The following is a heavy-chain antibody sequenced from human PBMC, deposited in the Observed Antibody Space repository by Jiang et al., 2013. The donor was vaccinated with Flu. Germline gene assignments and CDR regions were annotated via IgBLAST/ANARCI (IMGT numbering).Heavy chain of an antibody. V-gene: IGHV6-1*01. CDR1: GDSVSSNSAA. Sequence: SQTLSLTCAISGDSVSSNSAAWNWIRQSPSRGLEWLGRTYYRSKWYYDYAVSVKSRITINPDTSKNQFSPQLNSVTPEDTAVYYCARGGHGMTVALFDHWGQGTLVTVSS. CDR2: TYYRSKWYY. CDR3: ARGGHGMTVALFDH. D-gene: IGHD6-19*01. J-gene: IGHJ4*02.